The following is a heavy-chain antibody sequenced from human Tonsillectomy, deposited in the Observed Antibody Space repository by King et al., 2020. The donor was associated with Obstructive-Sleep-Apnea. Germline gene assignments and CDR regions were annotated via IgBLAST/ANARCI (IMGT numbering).Heavy chain of an antibody. CDR3: GRYGAY. J-gene: IGHJ4*02. CDR1: GFTFRNAW. Sequence: EVQLVESGGGLVKPGGSLRLSCAASGFTFRNAWMTWVRQAPGKGREWGGRIKSKTDGGTTDYASPVKGRFTISRDDSKNTLYLQMNSLKTEDPGVYYCGRYGAYWGRGTLVTVSS. V-gene: IGHV3-15*01. CDR2: IKSKTDGGTT. D-gene: IGHD3-10*01.